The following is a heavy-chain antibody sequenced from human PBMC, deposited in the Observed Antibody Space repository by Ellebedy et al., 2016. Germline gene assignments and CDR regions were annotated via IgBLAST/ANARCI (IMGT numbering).Heavy chain of an antibody. CDR1: GGSIRNSGSS. CDR3: ARSADGSGIRYIQH. D-gene: IGHD3-22*01. J-gene: IGHJ1*01. Sequence: SETLSLTCAVSGGSIRNSGSSWSWIRQPPGKGLEWIGYIYQSGTTKYNPSLNSRVTIAVDKSKNQFSLKLTSVTAADTAVYYCARSADGSGIRYIQHWGQGTLVTVSS. CDR2: IYQSGTT. V-gene: IGHV4-30-2*01.